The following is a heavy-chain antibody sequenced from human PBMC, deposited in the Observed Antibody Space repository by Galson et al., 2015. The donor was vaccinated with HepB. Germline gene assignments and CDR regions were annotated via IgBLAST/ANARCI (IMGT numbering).Heavy chain of an antibody. J-gene: IGHJ3*01. D-gene: IGHD1-26*01. CDR2: ISGSGGST. CDR3: AKSAGNYYDAFDV. CDR1: GFTFSSYT. Sequence: SLRLSCAASGFTFSSYTLSWVRQAPGKCLEWVSEISGSGGSTYYADSVKGRFTISRDNSKNMLYVQMDSLRADDTAIYYCAKSAGNYYDAFDVWGRGTMVTVSS. V-gene: IGHV3-23*01.